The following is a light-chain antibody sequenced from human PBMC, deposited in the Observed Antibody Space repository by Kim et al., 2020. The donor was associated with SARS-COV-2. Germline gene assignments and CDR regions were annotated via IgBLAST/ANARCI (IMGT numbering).Light chain of an antibody. CDR1: RTITNN. CDR3: QQSYDWPWT. CDR2: SVS. Sequence: VSPGARAPLSCRASRTITNNLAWYQHKPGQAPRLLIYSVSTRATGVPDRFSGSGSGTEFTLTISSLQSEDFALYYCQQSYDWPWTFGQGTKVDIK. V-gene: IGKV3D-15*01. J-gene: IGKJ1*01.